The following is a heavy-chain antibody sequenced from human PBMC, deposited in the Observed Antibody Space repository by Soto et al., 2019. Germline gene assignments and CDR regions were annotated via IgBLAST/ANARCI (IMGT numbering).Heavy chain of an antibody. V-gene: IGHV4-59*01. D-gene: IGHD3-3*01. CDR2: IYYSGST. CDR1: GGSISSYY. J-gene: IGHJ4*02. Sequence: QVQLQESGPGLVKPSETLSLTCTVSGGSISSYYWSWIRQPPGKGLEWIGYIYYSGSTNYNPSLKSRATISVDTSKNQFSLKLSSVTAADTAVYYCARAHDFWSGYYFDYWGQGTLVTVSS. CDR3: ARAHDFWSGYYFDY.